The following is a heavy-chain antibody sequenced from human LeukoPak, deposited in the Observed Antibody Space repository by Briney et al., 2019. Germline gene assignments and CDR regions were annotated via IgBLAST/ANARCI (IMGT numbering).Heavy chain of an antibody. Sequence: GRSLRLSCAASGFTFSSYAMHWVRQAPGKGLEWVAVISYDGSNKYYADSVKGRFTISRDNSKNTLYLQMNSLRAEDTAVYYCARSAYEQLVLSPIYYYYYMDVWGKGTTVTVSS. CDR1: GFTFSSYA. D-gene: IGHD6-6*01. CDR3: ARSAYEQLVLSPIYYYYYMDV. CDR2: ISYDGSNK. V-gene: IGHV3-30*04. J-gene: IGHJ6*03.